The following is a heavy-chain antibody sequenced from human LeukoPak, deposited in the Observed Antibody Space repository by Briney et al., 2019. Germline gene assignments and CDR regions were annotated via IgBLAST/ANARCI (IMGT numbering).Heavy chain of an antibody. V-gene: IGHV4-31*03. D-gene: IGHD5-12*01. CDR1: GSSISSGGYY. Sequence: SQTLSLTCTVSGSSISSGGYYWSWIRQHPGKGLEWIGYIYYSGNTYYNPSLKSRVTISVDTSKNQFSLKLSSVTAADTAVYYCARGQDGYEIHWGQGTLVTVSS. CDR3: ARGQDGYEIH. CDR2: IYYSGNT. J-gene: IGHJ4*02.